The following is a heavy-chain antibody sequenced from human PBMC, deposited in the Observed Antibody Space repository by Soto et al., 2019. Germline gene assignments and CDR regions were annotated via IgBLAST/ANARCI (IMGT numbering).Heavy chain of an antibody. D-gene: IGHD3-3*01. CDR3: ARDLTGSGYYPYYFDY. CDR2: ISSSSSYI. J-gene: IGHJ4*02. V-gene: IGHV3-21*01. Sequence: GGSLRLSCAASGFTFSSYSMNWVRQAPGKGLEWVSSISSSSSYIYYADSVKGRFTISRDNAKNSLYLQMNSLRAEDTAVYYCARDLTGSGYYPYYFDYWGQGALVTVSS. CDR1: GFTFSSYS.